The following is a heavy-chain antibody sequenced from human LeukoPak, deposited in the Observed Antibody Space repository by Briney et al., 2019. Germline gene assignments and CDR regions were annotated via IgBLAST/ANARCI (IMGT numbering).Heavy chain of an antibody. CDR3: AKYFYSNYYYGVDV. CDR1: GFTFSSYA. V-gene: IGHV3-23*01. D-gene: IGHD4-11*01. J-gene: IGHJ6*02. CDR2: ISSSGGST. Sequence: PGGSLRLSCAASGFTFSSYAMSWVRQAPGKGLEWVSAISSSGGSTYYADSVKGRFNVSRDNSKNTLYVQMNSLRAEDTAVYYCAKYFYSNYYYGVDVWGQGTTVTVSS.